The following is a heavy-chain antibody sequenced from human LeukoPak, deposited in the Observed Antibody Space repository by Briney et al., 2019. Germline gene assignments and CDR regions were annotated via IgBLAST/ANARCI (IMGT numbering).Heavy chain of an antibody. V-gene: IGHV4-39*01. CDR3: AKSGVYGLIDY. D-gene: IGHD5/OR15-5a*01. CDR2: IYSSGST. J-gene: IGHJ4*02. CDR1: GASISGSGYY. Sequence: SETLSLTCAVSGASISGSGYYWGWLRQPPGKGLVWIGSIYSSGSTYYNASLQSRVTISIETSKNQISLRLNSVTAADTAMYYCAKSGVYGLIDYWGQGTLVTVSS.